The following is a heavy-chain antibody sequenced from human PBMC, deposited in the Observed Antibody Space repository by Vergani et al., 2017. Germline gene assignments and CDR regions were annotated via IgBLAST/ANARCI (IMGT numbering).Heavy chain of an antibody. CDR2: ISGRSNYI. D-gene: IGHD6-19*01. CDR1: GFSFSTYS. V-gene: IGHV3-21*06. CDR3: AKDRDFLVSGSGWYAFDY. Sequence: EVQLQESGGGLVKPGGSLRVSCAASGFSFSTYSINWVRQAPGKGLEWVSSISGRSNYIYYADSLKGRFTISRDNSKNSVYLQMNSLRVEDTAVYYCAKDRDFLVSGSGWYAFDYWGQGILVTVSS. J-gene: IGHJ4*02.